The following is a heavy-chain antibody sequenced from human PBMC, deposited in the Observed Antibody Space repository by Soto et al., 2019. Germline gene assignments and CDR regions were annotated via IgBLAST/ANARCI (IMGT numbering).Heavy chain of an antibody. CDR1: GGSISTVNYW. D-gene: IGHD7-27*01. CDR3: ARGPSGDKVDS. V-gene: IGHV4-30-4*01. Sequence: QVQLQESGPGLVKPSQTLSLTCTVSGGSISTVNYWWSWIRQSPDMGLEWIGHIYNGGSTYNNPSLESXXTXSXXTSKNPLSLTLSSVSAAATAVYYCARGPSGDKVDSWGQGTLVTVSS. J-gene: IGHJ4*02. CDR2: IYNGGST.